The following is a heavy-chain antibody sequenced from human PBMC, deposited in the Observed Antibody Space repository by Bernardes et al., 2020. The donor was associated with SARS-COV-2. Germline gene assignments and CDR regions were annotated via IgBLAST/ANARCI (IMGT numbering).Heavy chain of an antibody. CDR1: GGSISSSDHY. D-gene: IGHD2-15*01. V-gene: IGHV4-39*01. CDR3: ATGKVVTGTSLDY. CDR2: IFYSASA. J-gene: IGHJ4*02. Sequence: ETLSLTCTVSGGSISSSDHYWGWIRHPPGKGLEWIGNIFYSASAFYNPSVRSRATISVDTSQNQFSLKLTSVTAADTAIYYCATGKVVTGTSLDYWGQGTLVTVSS.